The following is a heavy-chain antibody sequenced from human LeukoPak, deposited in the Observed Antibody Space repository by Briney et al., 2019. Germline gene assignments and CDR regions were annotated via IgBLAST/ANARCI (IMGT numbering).Heavy chain of an antibody. CDR2: ISSSSFTI. J-gene: IGHJ4*02. D-gene: IGHD2-2*01. CDR3: ARDQYGGDC. V-gene: IGHV3-48*02. Sequence: GGSQRLSCAASGFTFSSYAMNWVRQVPGKGLEWVSYISSSSFTIHYADSVKGRFTISRDNAKNSLYLQMNSLREEDTAMYYCARDQYGGDCWGQGTLVTVSS. CDR1: GFTFSSYA.